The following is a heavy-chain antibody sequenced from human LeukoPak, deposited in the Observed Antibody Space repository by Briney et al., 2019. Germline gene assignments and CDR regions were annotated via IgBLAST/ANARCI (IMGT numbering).Heavy chain of an antibody. CDR2: INPSGGST. Sequence: GASVKVSCKASGYTFTSYYMHWVRQAPGQGLEWMGIINPSGGSTSYAQKFQGRVTMTRDTSTSTVYMELSSLRSDDTAVYYCARDFEGFGAYCGGDCYSRDAFDIWGQGTMVTVSS. J-gene: IGHJ3*02. CDR1: GYTFTSYY. D-gene: IGHD2-21*02. CDR3: ARDFEGFGAYCGGDCYSRDAFDI. V-gene: IGHV1-46*01.